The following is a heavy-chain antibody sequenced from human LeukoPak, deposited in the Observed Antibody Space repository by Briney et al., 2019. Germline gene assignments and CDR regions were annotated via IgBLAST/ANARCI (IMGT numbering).Heavy chain of an antibody. Sequence: GASVKVSCKASGYSFSDYAVQWVRQAPEQRLEWMVWINAGNGKTKYSQKFQDRVTITRDTSATTAYLDLSSLRSEDTAVYYCARARWTSTVTAYYLDYWGQGTLVTVSS. D-gene: IGHD4-17*01. V-gene: IGHV1-3*01. J-gene: IGHJ4*02. CDR3: ARARWTSTVTAYYLDY. CDR2: INAGNGKT. CDR1: GYSFSDYA.